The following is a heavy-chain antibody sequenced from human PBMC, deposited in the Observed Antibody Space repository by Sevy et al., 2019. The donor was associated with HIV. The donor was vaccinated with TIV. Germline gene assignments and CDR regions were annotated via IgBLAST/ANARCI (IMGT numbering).Heavy chain of an antibody. CDR2: ISSDATSI. Sequence: GGSLRLSCAASGFGLSSYDIHWVRQAPGKGLDWISFISSDATSINYADSVKGRFTISRDNAKTSLYLQMNSLRAKDTAVYYCARDLPPSATIVPHFDYWGQGTLVTVSS. D-gene: IGHD1-26*01. V-gene: IGHV3-48*03. CDR1: GFGLSSYD. CDR3: ARDLPPSATIVPHFDY. J-gene: IGHJ4*02.